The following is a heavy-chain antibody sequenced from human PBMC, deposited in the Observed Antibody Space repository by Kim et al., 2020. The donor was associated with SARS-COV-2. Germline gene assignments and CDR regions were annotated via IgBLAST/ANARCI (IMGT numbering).Heavy chain of an antibody. J-gene: IGHJ6*02. Sequence: SETLSLTCAVYGGSFSDCYWIWVRQSPGKGLEWLGEINHSGSANYNPSLKGRVTMSVDRSKNQFSLKMNSVTAADTAVYYCAGSGWHTHTWGQMDDWG. D-gene: IGHD6-25*01. V-gene: IGHV4-34*01. CDR2: INHSGSA. CDR1: GGSFSDCY. CDR3: AGSGWHTHTWGQMDD.